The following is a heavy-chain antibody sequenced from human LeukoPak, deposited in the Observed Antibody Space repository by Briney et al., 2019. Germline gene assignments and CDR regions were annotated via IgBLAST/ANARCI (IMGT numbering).Heavy chain of an antibody. Sequence: GGSLRLSCAASGFTFSTYSMNWVRQSPGKGLEWVSYISSRSRTIYYADSVKGRFTISRDNAKNSLSLQMTSLRAEDTAVYYCARRSSPDYYNPGTNYLFDYWGQGTLVTVSS. D-gene: IGHD3-10*01. CDR3: ARRSSPDYYNPGTNYLFDY. CDR2: ISSRSRTI. CDR1: GFTFSTYS. V-gene: IGHV3-48*01. J-gene: IGHJ4*02.